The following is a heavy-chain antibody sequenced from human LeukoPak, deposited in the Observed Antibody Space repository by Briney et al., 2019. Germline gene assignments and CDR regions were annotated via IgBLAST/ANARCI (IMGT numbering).Heavy chain of an antibody. CDR2: IYYTGST. CDR3: ASPLGGFDN. CDR1: GGSISGSGYY. J-gene: IGHJ4*02. V-gene: IGHV4-39*01. Sequence: SETLSLTCSVSGGSISGSGYYWAWIRQPPGKGLEWIGSIYYTGSTHYNSSLKSRVTMSVDTSKNQFSLKLSSVTAADTAVYYCASPLGGFDNWGQGTLVSVSS. D-gene: IGHD3-16*01.